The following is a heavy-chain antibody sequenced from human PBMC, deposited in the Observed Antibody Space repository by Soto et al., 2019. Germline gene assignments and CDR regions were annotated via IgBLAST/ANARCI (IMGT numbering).Heavy chain of an antibody. D-gene: IGHD2-8*02. CDR2: ITSAGSYI. V-gene: IGHV3-21*01. Sequence: EVQLVESGGGLVKPGGSLRLSCAAAGFTFSNYNMNWVRQPPGKGLEWVSSITSAGSYIYYAESLKGRVTLSRDNAKNSLFLQMNSLRAEDTALYFCARGILGGVRIDYGMDVWGQGTTVTVSS. J-gene: IGHJ6*02. CDR1: GFTFSNYN. CDR3: ARGILGGVRIDYGMDV.